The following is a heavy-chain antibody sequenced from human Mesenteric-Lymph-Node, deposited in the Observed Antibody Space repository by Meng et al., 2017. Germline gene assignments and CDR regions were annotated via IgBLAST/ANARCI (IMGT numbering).Heavy chain of an antibody. J-gene: IGHJ5*02. D-gene: IGHD2/OR15-2a*01. Sequence: QVPLVGSGGGFVKAGGSLRISCAASGFTFSDYYMTWIRQPPGQGLEWVASISPTGGSIYYADSVKGRLSISRDNAKNSLSLQMNSLRVEDTAIYYCARDHGFLNWFDPWGQGTLVTVSS. CDR2: ISPTGGSI. V-gene: IGHV3-11*04. CDR3: ARDHGFLNWFDP. CDR1: GFTFSDYY.